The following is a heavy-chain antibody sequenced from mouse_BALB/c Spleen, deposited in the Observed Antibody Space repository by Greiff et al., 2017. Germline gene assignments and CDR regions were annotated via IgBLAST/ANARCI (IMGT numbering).Heavy chain of an antibody. D-gene: IGHD2-4*01. V-gene: IGHV2-9*02. Sequence: VQGVESGPGLVAPSQSLSITCTVSGFSLTSYGVHWVRQPPGKGLEWLGVIWAGGSTNYNSALMSRLSISKDNSKSQVFLKMNSLQTDDTAMYYCAGDYDRFAYWGQGTLVTVSA. CDR3: AGDYDRFAY. J-gene: IGHJ3*01. CDR1: GFSLTSYG. CDR2: IWAGGST.